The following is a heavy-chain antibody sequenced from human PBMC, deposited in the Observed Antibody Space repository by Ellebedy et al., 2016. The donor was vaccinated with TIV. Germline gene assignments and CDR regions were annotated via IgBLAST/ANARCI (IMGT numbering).Heavy chain of an antibody. D-gene: IGHD3/OR15-3a*01. V-gene: IGHV3-21*01. CDR3: ARGVGLHHSYYFDY. Sequence: GESLKISCAASGFIFSDYTINWVRPAPGKGLEWVSSISSGSSYIYYADSMKGRFTISRDNAKNSLYLQMSSLRDEDTAVYYCARGVGLHHSYYFDYWGQGTLVTVSS. CDR1: GFIFSDYT. J-gene: IGHJ4*02. CDR2: ISSGSSYI.